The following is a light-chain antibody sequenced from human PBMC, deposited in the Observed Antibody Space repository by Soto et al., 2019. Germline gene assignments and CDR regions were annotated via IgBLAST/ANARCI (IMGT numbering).Light chain of an antibody. CDR3: KHFGSSPLT. V-gene: IGKV3-20*01. CDR1: QSVSRSF. CDR2: GAS. J-gene: IGKJ4*01. Sequence: EIVLTQSPGTLSLSPGERATLSCRASQSVSRSFLAWYRQKSGQAPRLLIYGASSRATGIPDRFSGSGSGTVFTLIISRLEPADFAVYFCKHFGSSPLTFGGGTKVEI.